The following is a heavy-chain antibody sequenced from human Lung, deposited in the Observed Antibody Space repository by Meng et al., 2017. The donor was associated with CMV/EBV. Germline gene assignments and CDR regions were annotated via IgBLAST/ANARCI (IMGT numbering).Heavy chain of an antibody. CDR1: GFTFSGSA. D-gene: IGHD6-13*01. V-gene: IGHV3-73*01. CDR3: TRLTAADTSFDC. J-gene: IGHJ4*02. Sequence: GEXXKISCAASGFTFSGSAIHWVRQASGKGLEWVGRIKTKADNYATAYAASLKGRFTISRDDSQNTAYLQMNSLKTEDTALYYCTRLTAADTSFDCWGQGTLVTVSS. CDR2: IKTKADNYAT.